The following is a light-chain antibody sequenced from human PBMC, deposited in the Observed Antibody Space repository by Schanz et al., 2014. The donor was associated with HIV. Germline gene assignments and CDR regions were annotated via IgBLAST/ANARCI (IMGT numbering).Light chain of an antibody. Sequence: QSALTQPASVSGSPGQSITISCTGTSSDVGTYDYVSWYQQHPGKAPKLMIYDVSYRPSGVSNRFSGSKSGNTASLTVSGLQAEDEADYYCSSYAGSNNLVLFGGGTKLTVL. CDR1: SSDVGTYDY. J-gene: IGLJ2*01. CDR3: SSYAGSNNLVL. V-gene: IGLV2-14*03. CDR2: DVS.